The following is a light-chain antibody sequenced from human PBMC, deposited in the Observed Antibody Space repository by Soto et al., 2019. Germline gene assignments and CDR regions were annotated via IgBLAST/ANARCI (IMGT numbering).Light chain of an antibody. J-gene: IGKJ1*01. CDR2: AAS. CDR1: QGIRND. CDR3: LQDYNYPRT. V-gene: IGKV1-6*01. Sequence: ALQMTQSPPSLSASLGARVTITCTASQGIRNDLGWYQQKPGKAPKLLIYAASSLQSGVPPRFSGSGSGTDFTLTISSLQPEDFATYYCLQDYNYPRTFGQGTKVDIK.